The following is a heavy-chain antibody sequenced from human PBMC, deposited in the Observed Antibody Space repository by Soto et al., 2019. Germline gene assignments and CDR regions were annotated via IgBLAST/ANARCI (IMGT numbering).Heavy chain of an antibody. Sequence: GASVKVSCKASGYTFIGYYIHWVRQAPGQGLEWMGWINPNSGGTNYAQRFQGWVTMTRDRSISTAYMELSRLKSDDTAVCYCARVGGGLASLGYYGMDVWGQGTTVTVSS. V-gene: IGHV1-2*04. J-gene: IGHJ6*02. D-gene: IGHD3-10*01. CDR1: GYTFIGYY. CDR2: INPNSGGT. CDR3: ARVGGGLASLGYYGMDV.